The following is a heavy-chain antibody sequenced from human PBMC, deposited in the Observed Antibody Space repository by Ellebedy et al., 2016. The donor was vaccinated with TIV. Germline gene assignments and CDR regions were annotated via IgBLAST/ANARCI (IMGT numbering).Heavy chain of an antibody. J-gene: IGHJ4*02. Sequence: AASVKVSCKASGDTLTSYNMHWVRQAPGQGLEWMGILNPCGGSASYAQKLQGSVTMTRNTSTSTVYMELSSLRSEDTAVYYCASGIDNSGCLDYWGQGTLVTVSS. CDR1: GDTLTSYN. CDR2: LNPCGGSA. V-gene: IGHV1-46*04. D-gene: IGHD3-22*01. CDR3: ASGIDNSGCLDY.